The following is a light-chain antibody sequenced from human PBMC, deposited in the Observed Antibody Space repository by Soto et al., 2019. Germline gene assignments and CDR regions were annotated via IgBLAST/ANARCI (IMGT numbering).Light chain of an antibody. CDR2: GAS. V-gene: IGKV3-15*01. Sequence: EIVMTQSPVTLSVSPGERATLSCRASQSVSSNLAWYQQKFGQAPRLLIYGASTRATGIPARFSGSGSGTEFPLTISSLQSEDFAVYYCQQYNNWTVTFGQGTKVEIK. J-gene: IGKJ1*01. CDR3: QQYNNWTVT. CDR1: QSVSSN.